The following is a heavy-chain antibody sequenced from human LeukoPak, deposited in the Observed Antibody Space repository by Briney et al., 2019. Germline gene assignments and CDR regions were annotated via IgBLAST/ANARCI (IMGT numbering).Heavy chain of an antibody. Sequence: PSETLSLTCTVSGGSISSYYWSWIRQPPRKGLEWIGYIYYSGSTNYNPSLKSRVTISVDTSKNQFSLKLSSVTAADTAVYYCARDADCSSTSCYDDWFDPWGQGTLVTVSS. CDR3: ARDADCSSTSCYDDWFDP. V-gene: IGHV4-59*01. D-gene: IGHD2-2*01. J-gene: IGHJ5*02. CDR2: IYYSGST. CDR1: GGSISSYY.